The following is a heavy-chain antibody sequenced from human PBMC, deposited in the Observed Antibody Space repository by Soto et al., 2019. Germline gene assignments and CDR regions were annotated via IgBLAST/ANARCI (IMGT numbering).Heavy chain of an antibody. CDR1: GGSFSGYY. V-gene: IGHV4-34*01. CDR3: VRGLSRSSSSHYYYYMDV. CDR2: INHSGST. D-gene: IGHD6-6*01. Sequence: QVQLQQWGAGLLKPSETLSLTCAVYGGSFSGYYWSWIRQPPGQGLEWIGEINHSGSTNYNPSLKSRVTISVDTSKNQFSLKLSSVTAADTAVYYCVRGLSRSSSSHYYYYMDVWGKGTTDTVSS. J-gene: IGHJ6*03.